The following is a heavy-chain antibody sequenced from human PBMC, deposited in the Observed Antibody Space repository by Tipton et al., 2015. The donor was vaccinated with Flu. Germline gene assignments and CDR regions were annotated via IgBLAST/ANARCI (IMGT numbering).Heavy chain of an antibody. CDR2: IYPSGGT. J-gene: IGHJ5*02. CDR3: ARINQDGYYYFLS. Sequence: TLSLTCSVSNGPINYFYWSWIRQPAGKGLEWIGRIYPSGGTDYNPSLGGRVTMSVDTAKSQFSLKLTSVTAADAAVYYCARINQDGYYYFLSWGQGTLATVSA. V-gene: IGHV4-4*07. CDR1: NGPINYFY. D-gene: IGHD3-22*01.